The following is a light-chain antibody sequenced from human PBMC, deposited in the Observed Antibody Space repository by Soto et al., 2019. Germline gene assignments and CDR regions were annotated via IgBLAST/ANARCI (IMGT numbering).Light chain of an antibody. J-gene: IGLJ2*01. Sequence: QSVLTQPASVSGSPGQSITISCTGTSSDVGSYNLVSWYQQHPGKAPKLMIYEDTKRPSGVSNRFSGSKSGNTASLTISGLQAEEEADYYCCSYAGSSTIVVFGGGTKLTVL. CDR2: EDT. CDR1: SSDVGSYNL. CDR3: CSYAGSSTIVV. V-gene: IGLV2-23*02.